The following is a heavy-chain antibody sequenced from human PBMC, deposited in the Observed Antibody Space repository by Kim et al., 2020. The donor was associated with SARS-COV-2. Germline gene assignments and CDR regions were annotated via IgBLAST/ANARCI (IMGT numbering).Heavy chain of an antibody. V-gene: IGHV4-59*01. CDR2: ST. CDR3: ASLWDYYFDY. Sequence: STNYNPSLKSRVPISVDTSKNQFSLKLSSVTAADTAVYYCASLWDYYFDYWGQGTLVTVSS. D-gene: IGHD1-26*01. J-gene: IGHJ4*02.